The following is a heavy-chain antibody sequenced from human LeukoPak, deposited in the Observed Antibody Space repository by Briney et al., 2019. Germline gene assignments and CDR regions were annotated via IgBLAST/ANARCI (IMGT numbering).Heavy chain of an antibody. CDR2: INHSEST. V-gene: IGHV4-34*01. D-gene: IGHD3-10*01. J-gene: IGHJ5*02. Sequence: SETLSLTCAVYGGSFSGYYWSWIRQPPGKGLEWIGEINHSESTNYNPSLKSRVTISVDTSKNQFSLKLSAVTAADTAVYYCARGRKSFNWFDPWGQGTLVTVSS. CDR1: GGSFSGYY. CDR3: ARGRKSFNWFDP.